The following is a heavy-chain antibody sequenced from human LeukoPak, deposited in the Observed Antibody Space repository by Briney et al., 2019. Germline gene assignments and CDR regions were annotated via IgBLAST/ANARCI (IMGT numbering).Heavy chain of an antibody. CDR1: GFTFSSYG. V-gene: IGHV3-23*01. J-gene: IGHJ4*02. D-gene: IGHD2-15*01. Sequence: LPGGSLRLSCAASGFTFSSYGMSWVRQAPGKGLEWVSVISGSGTNTDYADSVKGRFTISRDKFKNTLYLQMNSLRAEDTAVYYCAKGVRPVVAATYFDYWGQGTLVTVSS. CDR2: ISGSGTNT. CDR3: AKGVRPVVAATYFDY.